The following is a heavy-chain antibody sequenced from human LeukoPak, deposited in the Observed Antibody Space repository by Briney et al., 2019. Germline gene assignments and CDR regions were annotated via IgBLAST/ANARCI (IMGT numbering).Heavy chain of an antibody. D-gene: IGHD1-26*01. Sequence: PGGSLRLSCAASGFTFSSYAMHWVRQAPGKGLEYVSAISSNGGSTYYANSVKGRFTISRDNSKNTLYLQMGSLRAEDTAVYYCARHTVGRWELLGGFDYWGQGILVTVSS. CDR1: GFTFSSYA. J-gene: IGHJ4*02. CDR3: ARHTVGRWELLGGFDY. V-gene: IGHV3-64*01. CDR2: ISSNGGST.